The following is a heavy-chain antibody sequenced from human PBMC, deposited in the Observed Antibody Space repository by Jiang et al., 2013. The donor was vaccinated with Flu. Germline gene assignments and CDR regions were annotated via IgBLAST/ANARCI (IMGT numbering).Heavy chain of an antibody. V-gene: IGHV3-7*01. D-gene: IGHD2-15*01. CDR2: EK. CDR3: AREDCSGGSCYPENYYYYYGMDV. Sequence: EKYYVDSVKGRFTISRDNAKNSLYLQMNSLRAEDTAVYYCAREDCSGGSCYPENYYYYYGMDVWGQGTTVTVSS. J-gene: IGHJ6*02.